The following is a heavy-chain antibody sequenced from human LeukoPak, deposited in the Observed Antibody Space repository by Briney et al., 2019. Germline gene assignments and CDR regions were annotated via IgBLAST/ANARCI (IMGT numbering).Heavy chain of an antibody. D-gene: IGHD2-15*01. V-gene: IGHV4-30-2*01. CDR3: ARGVVVAATWTANWFDP. J-gene: IGHJ5*02. CDR2: IYHSGST. CDR1: GGSISSGGYS. Sequence: SETLSLTCAVSGGSISSGGYSWSWIRQPPGKGLEWIGHIYHSGSTYYNPSLKSRVTISVDRSKNQFSLKLSSVTAADTAVYYCARGVVVAATWTANWFDPWGQGTLVTVSS.